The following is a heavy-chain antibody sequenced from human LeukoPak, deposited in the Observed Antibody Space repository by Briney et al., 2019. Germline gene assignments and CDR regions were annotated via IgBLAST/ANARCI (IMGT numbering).Heavy chain of an antibody. CDR3: ARGEGGRRFDY. CDR2: IIPIFGTA. J-gene: IGHJ4*02. Sequence: SVKVSCKASGYTFTGYYMHWVRQAPGQGLEWMGGIIPIFGTANYAQKFQGRVTITADKSTSTAYMELSSLRSEDTAVYYCARGEGGRRFDYWGQGTLVTVSS. V-gene: IGHV1-69*06. D-gene: IGHD3-16*01. CDR1: GYTFTGYY.